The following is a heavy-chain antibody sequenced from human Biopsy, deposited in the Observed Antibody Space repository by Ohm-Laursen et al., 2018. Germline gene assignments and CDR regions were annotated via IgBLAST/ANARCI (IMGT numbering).Heavy chain of an antibody. J-gene: IGHJ3*02. CDR1: GGSLSSYY. CDR3: ARWTPEYDSSRYYLDAFDI. V-gene: IGHV4-4*07. Sequence: GTLSLTCAVSGGSLSSYYWSWIRQPAGKGLEWIGRIYSSGSTNYNPSLKSRVTLSMDTSKRQFSLKLSLVTAADTAVYYCARWTPEYDSSRYYLDAFDIWGQGTKVTVSS. D-gene: IGHD3-22*01. CDR2: IYSSGST.